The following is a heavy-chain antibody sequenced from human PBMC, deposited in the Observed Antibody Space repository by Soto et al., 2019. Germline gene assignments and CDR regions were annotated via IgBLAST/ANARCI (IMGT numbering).Heavy chain of an antibody. CDR1: GFSVISNY. Sequence: GGSLRLSCEASGFSVISNYMSWGRQAPGKGLEWVSVISAGGSIYYADSVKGRFTISRDNFKNTLSLQMNSLSAEDTAVYYCARSLPTITYYGEYYFDSWGQGALVTVSS. J-gene: IGHJ4*02. CDR3: ARSLPTITYYGEYYFDS. V-gene: IGHV3-53*01. D-gene: IGHD3-10*01. CDR2: ISAGGSI.